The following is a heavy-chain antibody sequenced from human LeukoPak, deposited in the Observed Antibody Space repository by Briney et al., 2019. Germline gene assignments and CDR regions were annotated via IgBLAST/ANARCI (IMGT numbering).Heavy chain of an antibody. Sequence: GGSLRLSCAASGFTFSGYGMHWVRQAPGKGLEWVAFIRYDESTKSYIDSVKGRFTISRDNSKNWLYLQMNSLRPEDTAVYYCLAFSTAGTAYWGQGTLVTVSS. CDR2: IRYDESTK. D-gene: IGHD3/OR15-3a*01. CDR3: LAFSTAGTAY. J-gene: IGHJ4*02. CDR1: GFTFSGYG. V-gene: IGHV3-30*02.